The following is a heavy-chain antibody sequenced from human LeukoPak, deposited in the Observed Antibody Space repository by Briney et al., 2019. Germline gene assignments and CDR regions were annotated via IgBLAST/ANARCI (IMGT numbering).Heavy chain of an antibody. Sequence: GESLKISCKGSGYSFTRYWIGWVRQVPGKGLECMGIIYPGDSDTRYSPSFQGQVTISADRSISTAYLQWSSLKASDTAMYYCARHETGPYFDYWGQGTLVTVSS. D-gene: IGHD1-1*01. CDR2: IYPGDSDT. V-gene: IGHV5-51*01. CDR1: GYSFTRYW. J-gene: IGHJ4*02. CDR3: ARHETGPYFDY.